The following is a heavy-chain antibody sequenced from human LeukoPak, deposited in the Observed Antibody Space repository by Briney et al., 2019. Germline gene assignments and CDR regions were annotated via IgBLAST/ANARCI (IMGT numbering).Heavy chain of an antibody. CDR1: GYTFTSYG. D-gene: IGHD6-19*01. V-gene: IGHV1-18*01. J-gene: IGHJ4*02. CDR2: ISAYNGNT. CDR3: ARGHSSGWYLYYFDY. Sequence: ASVKVSCKASGYTFTSYGISWVRQAPGQGLEWMGWISAYNGNTNYAQKLQGRVTMTTDTSTSTAYMELRSLRSDDTAVYYCARGHSSGWYLYYFDYWGQGTLVTVSS.